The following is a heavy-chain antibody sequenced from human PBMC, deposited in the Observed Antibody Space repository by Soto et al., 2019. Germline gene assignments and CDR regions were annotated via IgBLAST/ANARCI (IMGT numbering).Heavy chain of an antibody. CDR3: ARDGDPQSAFWSGPLGGGRFDP. CDR1: GGTFGNSA. CDR2: IVPMFGTA. V-gene: IGHV1-69*12. J-gene: IGHJ5*02. D-gene: IGHD3-3*01. Sequence: QVQLVQSGAEVKKPGSSVNVSCKTSGGTFGNSAVTWVRQAPGQGLEWLGGIVPMFGTANYAQKFQGRVTLTAXXXTXXAYMELNSLKTDYTAVYYCARDGDPQSAFWSGPLGGGRFDPWGQGTLVTVSS.